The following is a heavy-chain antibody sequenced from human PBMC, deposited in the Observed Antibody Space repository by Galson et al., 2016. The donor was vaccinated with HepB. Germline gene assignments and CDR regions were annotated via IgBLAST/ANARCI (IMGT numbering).Heavy chain of an antibody. Sequence: SLRLSCAASGFTFSNYAMSWVRQAPGKEPEWVSAISGVSDRTYYAGSMKDRFIISRDDSRNMLFLQLNSLRAEDTAIYSCAKESPYSNVRQYYLENWGLGTLVTVSS. D-gene: IGHD4-11*01. V-gene: IGHV3-23*01. CDR2: ISGVSDRT. J-gene: IGHJ4*01. CDR1: GFTFSNYA. CDR3: AKESPYSNVRQYYLEN.